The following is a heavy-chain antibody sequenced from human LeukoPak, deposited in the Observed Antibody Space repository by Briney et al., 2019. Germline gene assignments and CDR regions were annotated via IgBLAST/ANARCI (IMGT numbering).Heavy chain of an antibody. CDR3: ATAMRARWKLLGASDY. CDR2: ISSSGSTI. D-gene: IGHD4-23*01. Sequence: GGSLRLSCAASGFTFSDYYMSWIRQAPGKGLEWVSYISSSGSTIYYADSVKGRFTISRDNAKNSLYLQMNSLRAEDTAIYYCATAMRARWKLLGASDYWGQGTLVTVSS. V-gene: IGHV3-11*04. J-gene: IGHJ4*02. CDR1: GFTFSDYY.